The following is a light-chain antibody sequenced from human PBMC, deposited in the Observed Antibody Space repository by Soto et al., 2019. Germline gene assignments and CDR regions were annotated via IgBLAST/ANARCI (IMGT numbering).Light chain of an antibody. V-gene: IGKV3-20*01. CDR1: QSIGDND. CDR2: GAS. J-gene: IGKJ1*01. Sequence: EIVLTQSPGTLSLSPGERGTLSCRASQSIGDNDLAWYQQKPGQAPRLLIYGASTRATGIPDRFSGSGSGTDFTLTISRLEPEDFAVYYCQQYGSSGTFGQGTKVDIK. CDR3: QQYGSSGT.